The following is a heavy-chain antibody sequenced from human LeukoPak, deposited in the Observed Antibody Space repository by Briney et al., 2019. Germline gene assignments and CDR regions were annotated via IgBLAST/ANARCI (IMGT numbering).Heavy chain of an antibody. D-gene: IGHD3-3*01. CDR1: GFSFSSYA. V-gene: IGHV3-64D*06. Sequence: PGGSLRLSCSASGFSFSSYAMHWVRQAPGKGLEYVSGISSNGGSTYYADSVKGRFTISRDNSKNSLYLQMSSLRAEDTAVYYCVKSDRAGSGNPRYYYGMDVWGQGTTVTVSS. J-gene: IGHJ6*02. CDR2: ISSNGGST. CDR3: VKSDRAGSGNPRYYYGMDV.